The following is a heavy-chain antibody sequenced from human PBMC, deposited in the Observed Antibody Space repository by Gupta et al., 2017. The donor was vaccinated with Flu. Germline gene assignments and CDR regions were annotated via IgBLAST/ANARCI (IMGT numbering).Heavy chain of an antibody. CDR1: W. J-gene: IGHJ4*02. V-gene: IGHV3-7*01. CDR2: IKQEGSEK. CDR3: ARGCGGVYSGRCYFDY. Sequence: WMSWVRQAPGKGLEWVANIKQEGSEKYYVDSVKGRFTISRDNAKNSLYLQMNSLRAEDTAVYYCARGCGGVYSGRCYFDYWGQGTLGNVSS. D-gene: IGHD5-12*01.